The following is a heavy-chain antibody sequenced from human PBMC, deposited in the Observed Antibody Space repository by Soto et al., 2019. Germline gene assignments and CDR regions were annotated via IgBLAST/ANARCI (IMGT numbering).Heavy chain of an antibody. CDR1: GFTFSSYG. CDR3: ARLKLLVVVEFCCLVV. Sequence: QVQLVESGGGVVQPGRSLRLSCAASGFTFSSYGMHWVRQAPGKGLEWVAVIWYDGSNKYYADSVKGRFTISRDNSKNSMKLDVTSCRAETSAAYYFARLKLLVVVEFCCLVVWGDVATVPSSS. D-gene: IGHD3-16*01. V-gene: IGHV3-33*01. CDR2: IWYDGSNK. J-gene: IGHJ6*04.